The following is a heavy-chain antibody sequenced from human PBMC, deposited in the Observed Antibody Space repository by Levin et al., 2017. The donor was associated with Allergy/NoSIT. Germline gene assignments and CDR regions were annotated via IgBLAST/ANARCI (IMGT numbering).Heavy chain of an antibody. J-gene: IGHJ4*02. V-gene: IGHV3-33*01. CDR1: GFTFSTYG. D-gene: IGHD2-15*01. CDR3: ARASGPFDY. Sequence: QPGGSLRLSCATSGFTFSTYGMHWVRQAPDKGLEWVAVIWYDGSNKYYADSVKGRFIISRDNSKNTLYLQMNSLRVEDTALYYCARASGPFDYWGQGTLVTVSS. CDR2: IWYDGSNK.